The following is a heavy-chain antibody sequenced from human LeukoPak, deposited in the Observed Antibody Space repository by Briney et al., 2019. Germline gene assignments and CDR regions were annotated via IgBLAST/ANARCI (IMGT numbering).Heavy chain of an antibody. CDR3: ARSRQFPSDGMDV. J-gene: IGHJ6*02. V-gene: IGHV3-21*01. CDR1: GGTFSIYS. CDR2: ISSSSSYI. Sequence: GGSLRLSCAASGGTFSIYSMNWVRQAPGKGLEWVSSISSSSSYIYYADSVKGRFTISRDNAKNSLYLQMHSLRAEDTAVYYCARSRQFPSDGMDVWGQGTTVTASS. D-gene: IGHD3-3*01.